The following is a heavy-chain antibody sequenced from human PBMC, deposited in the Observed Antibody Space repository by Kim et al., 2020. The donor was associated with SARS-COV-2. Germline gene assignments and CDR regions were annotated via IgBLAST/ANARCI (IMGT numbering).Heavy chain of an antibody. CDR1: GYTFTGYY. Sequence: ASVKVSCKASGYTFTGYYMHWVRQAPGQGLEWMGWINPNSGGTNYAQKFQGWVTMTRDTSISTAYMELSRLRSDDTAVYYCAREFTPPRTGTPRVGVGYWGQGALVAVSS. J-gene: IGHJ4*02. CDR2: INPNSGGT. V-gene: IGHV1-2*04. CDR3: AREFTPPRTGTPRVGVGY. D-gene: IGHD1-1*01.